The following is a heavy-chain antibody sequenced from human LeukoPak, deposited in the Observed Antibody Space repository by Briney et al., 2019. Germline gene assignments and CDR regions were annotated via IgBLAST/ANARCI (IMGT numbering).Heavy chain of an antibody. CDR1: GYTFTGYY. D-gene: IGHD3-3*01. J-gene: IGHJ6*03. CDR2: INPNSGGT. Sequence: GASVKVSCKASGYTFTGYYMHWVRQAPGQGLEWMGWINPNSGGTNYAQKFQGRVTMTRDTSISTAYMELSRLRSDDTAVYYCARDALELFWSGQDYYYYYYYMDVWGKGTTVTVSS. V-gene: IGHV1-2*02. CDR3: ARDALELFWSGQDYYYYYYYMDV.